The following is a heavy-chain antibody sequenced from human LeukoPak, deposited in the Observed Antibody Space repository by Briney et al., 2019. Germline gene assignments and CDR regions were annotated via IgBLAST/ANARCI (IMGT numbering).Heavy chain of an antibody. Sequence: HPGGSLRLSCAASGFTFSSYAMSWVRQAPGKGLEWVSAISGSGGSTYYADSVKGRFTISRDNSKNTLYLQMNCLRAEDTAVYYCASGRFGEIYFDYWGQGTLVTVSS. V-gene: IGHV3-23*01. CDR3: ASGRFGEIYFDY. D-gene: IGHD3-10*01. CDR1: GFTFSSYA. J-gene: IGHJ4*02. CDR2: ISGSGGST.